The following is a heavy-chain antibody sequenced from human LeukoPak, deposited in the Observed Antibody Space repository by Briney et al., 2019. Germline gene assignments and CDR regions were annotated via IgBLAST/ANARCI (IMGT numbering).Heavy chain of an antibody. V-gene: IGHV3-7*01. CDR2: IKQDGSEK. CDR3: ARGITSGSGYYMDV. CDR1: GFTFSSYW. J-gene: IGHJ6*03. Sequence: PGGSLRLSCAASGFTFSSYWMSWVRQAPGKGLEWVANIKQDGSEKYYVDFVKGRFTISRDNAKNSLYLQMNSLRAEDTAVYYCARGITSGSGYYMDVWGKGTTVTISS. D-gene: IGHD5-12*01.